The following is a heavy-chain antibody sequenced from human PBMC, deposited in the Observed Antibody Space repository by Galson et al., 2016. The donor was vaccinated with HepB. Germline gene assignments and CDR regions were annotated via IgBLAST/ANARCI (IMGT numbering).Heavy chain of an antibody. V-gene: IGHV2-5*02. J-gene: IGHJ3*01. CDR2: IYWDDDT. CDR3: AHRLILDGGLVNAFDV. Sequence: PALVKPTQTLTLTCTFSGFPLTTPGVGVGWIRQPPGKALEWLAVIYWDDDTYYSPSLESRLTITKDSSKNQVVLTMTNMDPVDTGTYFCAHRLILDGGLVNAFDVWGQGAKVTVSS. CDR1: GFPLTTPGVG. D-gene: IGHD3/OR15-3a*01.